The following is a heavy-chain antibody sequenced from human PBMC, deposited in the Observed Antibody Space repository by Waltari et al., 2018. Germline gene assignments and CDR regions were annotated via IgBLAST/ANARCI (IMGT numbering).Heavy chain of an antibody. CDR2: IYHSGRT. D-gene: IGHD4-17*01. CDR1: GYSISSGYY. J-gene: IGHJ2*01. CDR3: ARARVTTRGYFDL. V-gene: IGHV4-38-2*01. Sequence: QVQLQESGPGLVKPSETLSLTCAVSGYSISSGYYWGWIRQPPGKGLGWIGSIYHSGRTYYNPALNSRVTISVDTSKNQFSLKLSSVTAADTAVYYCARARVTTRGYFDLWGRGTLVTVSS.